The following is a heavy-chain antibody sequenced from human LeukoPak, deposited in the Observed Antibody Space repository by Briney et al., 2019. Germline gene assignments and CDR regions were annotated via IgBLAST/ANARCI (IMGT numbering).Heavy chain of an antibody. CDR2: INPNSGGT. CDR3: ARGYCSSTSCPYLQH. J-gene: IGHJ1*01. D-gene: IGHD2-2*01. V-gene: IGHV1-2*02. CDR1: GYTFTGYY. Sequence: EASVKVSCKASGYTFTGYYMHWVRQAPGQGLEWMGWINPNSGGTNYAQKFQGRVTMTRDTSISTAYMELSRLRSDDTAVYYCARGYCSSTSCPYLQHWGQGTLVTVSS.